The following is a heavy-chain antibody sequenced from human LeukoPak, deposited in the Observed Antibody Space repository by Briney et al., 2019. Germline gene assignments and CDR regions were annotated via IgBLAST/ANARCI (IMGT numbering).Heavy chain of an antibody. J-gene: IGHJ4*02. CDR3: ARYLLPLDY. D-gene: IGHD1-26*01. CDR1: GFTFSSYG. CDR2: ISYDGSNK. Sequence: PGRSLRLSCAASGFTFSSYGMHWVRQAPGKGLEWVAVISYDGSNKYYADSVKGRFTISRDSSKNTLYLQMNSLRAEDTAVYYCARYLLPLDYWGQGTLVTVSS. V-gene: IGHV3-30*03.